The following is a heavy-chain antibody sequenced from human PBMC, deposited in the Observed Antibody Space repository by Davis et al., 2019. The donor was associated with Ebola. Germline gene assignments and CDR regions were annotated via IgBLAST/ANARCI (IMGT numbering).Heavy chain of an antibody. Sequence: KISCKASGYTFTSYAMNWVRQAPGQGLGWVGWINTNTENPTYAQGFTGRFVFSLDTSASTAYLQISSLRPEDTAVYYCTRVRVVVSCLVCGRWFYPWGQGTLVTVSS. CDR2: INTNTENP. CDR1: GYTFTSYA. D-gene: IGHD2-15*01. V-gene: IGHV7-4-1*02. J-gene: IGHJ5*02. CDR3: TRVRVVVSCLVCGRWFYP.